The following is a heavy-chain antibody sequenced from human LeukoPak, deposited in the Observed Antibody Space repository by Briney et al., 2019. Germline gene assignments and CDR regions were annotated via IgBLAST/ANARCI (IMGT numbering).Heavy chain of an antibody. J-gene: IGHJ4*02. CDR1: GYTFTSYG. Sequence: GASVKVSCKASGYTFTSYGISWVRQAPGQGLEWMGWISAYNGNTNYAQKLQGRVTMTTDTSTSTAYTELRSLRSDDTAVYYCARDLHVLRFLEWLNDYWGQGTPVTVSS. CDR2: ISAYNGNT. D-gene: IGHD3-3*01. CDR3: ARDLHVLRFLEWLNDY. V-gene: IGHV1-18*01.